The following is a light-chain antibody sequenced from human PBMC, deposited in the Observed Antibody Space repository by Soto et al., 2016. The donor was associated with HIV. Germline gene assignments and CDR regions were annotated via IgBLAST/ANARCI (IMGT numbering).Light chain of an antibody. V-gene: IGKV1-5*03. J-gene: IGKJ3*01. CDR1: QSISTW. CDR2: KAS. CDR3: QQYITNPFT. Sequence: DIQMTQSPSTLSASVGDRVTITCRASQSISTWLAWYQQKPGKAPRLLVYKASTLQSGVPSRFSGSASGTEFTLTINSLQPDDFATYYCQQYITNPFTFGPGTKVDFK.